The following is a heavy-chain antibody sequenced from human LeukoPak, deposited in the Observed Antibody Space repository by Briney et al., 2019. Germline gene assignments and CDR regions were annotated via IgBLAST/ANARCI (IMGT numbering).Heavy chain of an antibody. CDR3: ARDQVTIFGVVMIMDV. V-gene: IGHV1-58*01. CDR2: IVVGSGNT. D-gene: IGHD3-3*01. CDR1: GFTFTSSA. Sequence: SVKVSCKASGFTFTSSAVQWVRQAREQRLEWIGWIVVGSGNTNYAQKFQERVTITRDMSTSTAYMELSRLRSDDTAVYYCARDQVTIFGVVMIMDVWGKGTTVTVSS. J-gene: IGHJ6*03.